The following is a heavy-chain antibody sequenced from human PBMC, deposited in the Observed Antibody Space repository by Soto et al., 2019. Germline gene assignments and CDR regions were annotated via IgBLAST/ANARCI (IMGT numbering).Heavy chain of an antibody. CDR1: GFTFSSHA. Sequence: VQLLESGGGLVQPGGSLRLSCVASGFTFSSHAMTWVRQAPGKGLEWVSGISNGGVSTYYADSVKGRFTISRDNSKNTLYLQMNSLRAEDTAIYYCAKVQSAVYYFDYWGQGTLVIVSS. V-gene: IGHV3-23*01. J-gene: IGHJ4*02. CDR3: AKVQSAVYYFDY. CDR2: ISNGGVST.